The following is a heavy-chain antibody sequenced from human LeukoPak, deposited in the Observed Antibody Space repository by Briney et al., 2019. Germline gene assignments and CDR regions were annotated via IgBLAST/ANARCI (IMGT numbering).Heavy chain of an antibody. V-gene: IGHV4-59*01. D-gene: IGHD2-21*01. CDR1: GGSISSYY. J-gene: IGHJ4*02. CDR3: ARDVVGSIDY. CDR2: IYYSGST. Sequence: SETLSLTCTVSGGSISSYYWSWIRQPPGKGLEWIGYIYYSGSTNYNPSLKSRVTISVDTSKNQFSLKLSSVTAADTAVYYCARDVVGSIDYWGQGTLVTVSS.